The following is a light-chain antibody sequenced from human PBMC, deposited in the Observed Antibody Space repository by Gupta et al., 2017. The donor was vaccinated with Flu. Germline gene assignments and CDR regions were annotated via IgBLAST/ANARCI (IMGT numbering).Light chain of an antibody. CDR2: GNN. J-gene: IGLJ1*01. Sequence: QSVLTQPPSVSGAPGQRVTNSCTGSSSNIGTVYDVHWYQQLPGTAPKLLIYGNNNRPSGVPDRFSGSKSGTSASLAITGLQAEDEADYYCQSYDSSLIGYVFGTGTKV. V-gene: IGLV1-40*01. CDR1: SSNIGTVYD. CDR3: QSYDSSLIGYV.